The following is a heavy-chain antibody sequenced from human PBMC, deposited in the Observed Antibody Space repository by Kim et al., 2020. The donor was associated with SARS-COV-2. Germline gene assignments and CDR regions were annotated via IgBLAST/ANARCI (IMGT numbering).Heavy chain of an antibody. V-gene: IGHV4-34*01. CDR2: GST. J-gene: IGHJ4*02. Sequence: GSTNYNPSLKSRVTISVDTSKNQFSLKLSSVTAADTAVYYCARGEGLPHYWGQGTLVTVSS. D-gene: IGHD2-15*01. CDR3: ARGEGLPHY.